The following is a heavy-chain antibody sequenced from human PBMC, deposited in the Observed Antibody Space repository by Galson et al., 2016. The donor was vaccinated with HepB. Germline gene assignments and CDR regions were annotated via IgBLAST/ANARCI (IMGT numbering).Heavy chain of an antibody. CDR1: GFTFSSSG. J-gene: IGHJ1*01. D-gene: IGHD3-3*02. CDR3: AKDPPQFCSSVICQRAYLLH. Sequence: SLRLSCAASGFTFSSSGIHWVRQAPGKGLEWVAVIWYDGREKYSADSVRGRFIISRDNSKNTVFLQMNRLRAEDTGVYYCAKDPPQFCSSVICQRAYLLHWGQGTLVTVTS. CDR2: IWYDGREK. V-gene: IGHV3-33*03.